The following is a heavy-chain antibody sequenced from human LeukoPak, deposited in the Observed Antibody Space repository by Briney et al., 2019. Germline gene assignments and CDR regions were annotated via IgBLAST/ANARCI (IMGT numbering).Heavy chain of an antibody. CDR1: GGSFGAFY. CDR3: AGPGAGDLDY. CDR2: INHSGST. V-gene: IGHV4-34*01. D-gene: IGHD3-10*01. J-gene: IGHJ4*02. Sequence: SETLSLTCAVYGGSFGAFYWSWIRQPPGKGLEWIEEINHSGSTNYNPSLKSRVTISVDTSRNHFSLKPSSVTAADTAVYYCAGPGAGDLDYWGPGTLVTVSS.